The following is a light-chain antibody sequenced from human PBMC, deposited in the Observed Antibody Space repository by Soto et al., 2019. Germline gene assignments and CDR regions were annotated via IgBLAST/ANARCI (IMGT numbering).Light chain of an antibody. CDR2: DVD. V-gene: IGLV2-8*01. Sequence: QSALTQPPSASGSPGQSVTISCTGTTSDVGGYNYVSWYQQHPGKAPKLLVYDVDKRPSGVPDRFSGSKSGNTASLTISGLRAEDEADYYCSSYTSSSTYVFGTGTKLTVL. J-gene: IGLJ1*01. CDR1: TSDVGGYNY. CDR3: SSYTSSSTYV.